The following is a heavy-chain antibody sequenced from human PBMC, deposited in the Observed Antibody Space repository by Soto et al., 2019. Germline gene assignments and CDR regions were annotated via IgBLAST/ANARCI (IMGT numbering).Heavy chain of an antibody. CDR2: IRSKADGGTT. Sequence: EVQLVESGGGLVKPGGSLRLSCAASGFTFSRAWVNWVRLAPGKGLEWVGRIRSKADGGTTDYTAPVEGRFTVSRDDSKNTAYLQMNSLKTDDTAVYYCTTVSLHFWWGAFDIWGLGTMVTVSS. J-gene: IGHJ3*02. D-gene: IGHD2-8*02. V-gene: IGHV3-15*07. CDR1: GFTFSRAW. CDR3: TTVSLHFWWGAFDI.